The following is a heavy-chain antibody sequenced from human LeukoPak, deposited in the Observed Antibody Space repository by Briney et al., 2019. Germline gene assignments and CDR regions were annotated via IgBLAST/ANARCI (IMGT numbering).Heavy chain of an antibody. CDR3: AKDTFQFAARMGSFDY. V-gene: IGHV3-23*01. J-gene: IGHJ4*02. Sequence: GGSLRLSCAASGFTFSSYAMSWVRQAPGKGLEWVSAISGSGGSTYYADSVKGRFTISRDNSKNTLYLQMNSLRAEDTAVYYCAKDTFQFAARMGSFDYWGQGTLVTVSS. CDR2: ISGSGGST. D-gene: IGHD6-6*01. CDR1: GFTFSSYA.